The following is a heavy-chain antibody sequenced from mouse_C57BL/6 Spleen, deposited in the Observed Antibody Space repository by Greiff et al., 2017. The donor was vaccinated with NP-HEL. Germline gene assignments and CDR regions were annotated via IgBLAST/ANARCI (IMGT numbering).Heavy chain of an antibody. J-gene: IGHJ2*01. D-gene: IGHD1-1*01. CDR2: ILPGSGST. V-gene: IGHV1-9*01. CDR1: GYTFTGYW. CDR3: ENAHGLYYYGSQFDY. Sequence: VQLQQSGAELMKPGASVKLSCKATGYTFTGYWIEWVKQRPGHGLEWIGEILPGSGSTNYNEKFKGKATFTPDTSSNTAYMQLSSLTTEDSAIYYCENAHGLYYYGSQFDYWGQGTTLTVSS.